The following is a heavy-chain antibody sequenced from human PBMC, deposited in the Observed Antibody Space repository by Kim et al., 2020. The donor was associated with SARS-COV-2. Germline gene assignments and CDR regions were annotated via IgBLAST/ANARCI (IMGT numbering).Heavy chain of an antibody. CDR3: VKGGEMATKWDY. D-gene: IGHD5-12*01. V-gene: IGHV3-64D*09. Sequence: YYAESVKGRFTISRDNSKNTLYLQMSSLRAEDTAVYYCVKGGEMATKWDYWGQGTLVTVSS. J-gene: IGHJ4*02.